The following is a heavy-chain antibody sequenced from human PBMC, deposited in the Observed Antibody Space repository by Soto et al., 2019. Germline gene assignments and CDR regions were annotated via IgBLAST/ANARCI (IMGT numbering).Heavy chain of an antibody. D-gene: IGHD5-12*01. CDR2: ISGSGGST. V-gene: IGHV3-23*01. CDR3: AKGKTKHNIVATSLDY. J-gene: IGHJ4*02. CDR1: GFTFSSYA. Sequence: GGSLRLSCAASGFTFSSYAMSWVRQAPGKGLEWVSAISGSGGSTYYADSVKGRFTISRDNSKNTLYLQMNSLRAEDTAVYYCAKGKTKHNIVATSLDYWGQGTLVTVSS.